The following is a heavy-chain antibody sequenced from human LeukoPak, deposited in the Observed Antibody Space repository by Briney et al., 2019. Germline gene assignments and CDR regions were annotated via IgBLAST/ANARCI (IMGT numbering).Heavy chain of an antibody. Sequence: PSETLSLTRTVSGGSISSSDYYWGWIRQPPGERLEWIGTIYYNGNTYYNPSLQSRVIISVDTSKNQFSLKLTSVTAPDTAVYYCARTVGTHRFDYWGQGILVTVSS. CDR2: IYYNGNT. CDR1: GGSISSSDYY. D-gene: IGHD4-23*01. J-gene: IGHJ4*02. CDR3: ARTVGTHRFDY. V-gene: IGHV4-39*01.